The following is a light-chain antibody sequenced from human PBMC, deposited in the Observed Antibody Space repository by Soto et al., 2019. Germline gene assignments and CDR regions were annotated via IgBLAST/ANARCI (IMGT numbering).Light chain of an antibody. Sequence: EIVFTQSPSTLSLSPGERATLSCRASQSVSSYLAWYQQKPGQAPRLLIYGASTRATGIPARFSGSGSGTEFTLTISSLQSEDFAVYYCQQYNNWPGTFGQGTKVDIK. V-gene: IGKV3-15*01. CDR1: QSVSSY. J-gene: IGKJ1*01. CDR3: QQYNNWPGT. CDR2: GAS.